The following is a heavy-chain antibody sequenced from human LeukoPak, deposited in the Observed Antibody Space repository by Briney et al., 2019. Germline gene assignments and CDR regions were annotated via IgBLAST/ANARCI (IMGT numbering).Heavy chain of an antibody. Sequence: PSETLSLTCTVSGGSISSSSYYWGWIRQPPGKGLEWIGSFSYSGNTYYNPSLKSRVTISVDTSKNHFSLKLSSVTAADTAVNYCARRGKRIVGATTGFDYWGQGTLVTVSS. V-gene: IGHV4-39*01. CDR3: ARRGKRIVGATTGFDY. J-gene: IGHJ4*02. CDR2: FSYSGNT. CDR1: GGSISSSSYY. D-gene: IGHD1-26*01.